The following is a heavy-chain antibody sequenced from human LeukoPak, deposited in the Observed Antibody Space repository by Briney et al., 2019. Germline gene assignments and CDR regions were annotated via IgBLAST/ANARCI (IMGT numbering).Heavy chain of an antibody. V-gene: IGHV3-23*01. J-gene: IGHJ4*02. CDR3: AKLMLSGDTYYFDY. CDR2: IGDSGSTT. D-gene: IGHD3-10*01. CDR1: GFTFDSYA. Sequence: GGSLRLSCAASGFTFDSYAMGWVRQAPGKGLEWVSTIGDSGSTTYYADSVKGRFTISRDNSKSTLYLQLNSLRAEDTAVYYCAKLMLSGDTYYFDYWGQGTLVTVSS.